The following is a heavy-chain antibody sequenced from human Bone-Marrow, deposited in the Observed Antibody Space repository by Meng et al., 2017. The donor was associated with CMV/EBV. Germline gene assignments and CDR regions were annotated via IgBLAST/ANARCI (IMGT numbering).Heavy chain of an antibody. J-gene: IGHJ6*02. CDR3: AKDTATIFGVGIIHYGRDV. Sequence: SCAASGFTFDDYAMHWVRQAPGEGLEWVSGISWNSGSIGYEDSVKGRFTISRDYAKNSLYLQMNSLRAEDTALYYCAKDTATIFGVGIIHYGRDVWGQGTPVTVSS. CDR2: ISWNSGSI. V-gene: IGHV3-9*01. D-gene: IGHD3-3*01. CDR1: GFTFDDYA.